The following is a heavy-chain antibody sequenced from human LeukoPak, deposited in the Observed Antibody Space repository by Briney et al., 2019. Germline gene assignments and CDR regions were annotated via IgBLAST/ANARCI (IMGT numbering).Heavy chain of an antibody. J-gene: IGHJ4*02. Sequence: ASVKVSCKASGGTFSSYAISWVRQAPGQGLEWMGRIIPILGIANYAQKFQGRVTITADKSTSTAYMELSSLRSEDTAVYYCARSPITMVRGVRLPFDYWGQGTLVTVSS. CDR3: ARSPITMVRGVRLPFDY. V-gene: IGHV1-69*04. CDR1: GGTFSSYA. D-gene: IGHD3-10*01. CDR2: IIPILGIA.